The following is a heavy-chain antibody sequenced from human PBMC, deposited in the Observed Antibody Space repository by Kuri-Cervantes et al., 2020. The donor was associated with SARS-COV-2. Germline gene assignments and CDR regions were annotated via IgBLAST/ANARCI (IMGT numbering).Heavy chain of an antibody. J-gene: IGHJ4*02. V-gene: IGHV3-48*04. Sequence: GGSLRLSCAASGFTFSSYGMHWVRQAPGKGLEWVSNIGPSGTTKYYADSVKGRFTISRDNAKNSLYLQMNSLRAEDTAVYYCAREPTSVGRGCSSTSCYYEVDYWGQGTLVTVSS. CDR1: GFTFSSYG. CDR2: IGPSGTTK. D-gene: IGHD2-2*01. CDR3: AREPTSVGRGCSSTSCYYEVDY.